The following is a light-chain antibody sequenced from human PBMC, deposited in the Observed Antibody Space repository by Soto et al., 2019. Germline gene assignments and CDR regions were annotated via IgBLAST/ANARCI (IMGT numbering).Light chain of an antibody. J-gene: IGKJ1*01. CDR3: LQDINYPWT. CDR2: GAS. Sequence: TPYPGFPSPSLGVWVSIPFRATQSIGKHLNWYQQKPGKAPKFLIYGASTLQSGVPSRFTGSGSGTDFTLTVNSLQAEDFATYYCLQDINYPWTFGQGTMVDIK. CDR1: QSIGKH. V-gene: IGKV1-39*02.